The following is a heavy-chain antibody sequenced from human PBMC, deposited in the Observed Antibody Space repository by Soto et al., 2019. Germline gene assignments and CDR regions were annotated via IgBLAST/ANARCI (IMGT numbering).Heavy chain of an antibody. Sequence: GSRSLSCEASGFSLSSSEMYWVRQAPGEGLEWVSYIHPSGQPIFYADSVKGRFTISRDNAKNSLYLQMSSLRAEDSAVYYCARRASLWGQGTMVSVSS. CDR1: GFSLSSSE. J-gene: IGHJ3*01. CDR3: ARRASL. CDR2: IHPSGQPI. D-gene: IGHD1-26*01. V-gene: IGHV3-48*03.